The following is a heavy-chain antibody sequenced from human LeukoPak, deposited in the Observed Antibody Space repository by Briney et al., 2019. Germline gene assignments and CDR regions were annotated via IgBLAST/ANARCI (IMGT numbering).Heavy chain of an antibody. Sequence: SETLSLTCTVSGGSISSSSYYWGWIRQPPGKGLEWIGSIYYSVSTYYNPSLKSRVTISVDTSKNQFSLKLSSVTAADTAVYYCARGRGEGRGIAMVRGVRAPSYNWFDPWGHGTQVTVSS. D-gene: IGHD3-10*01. J-gene: IGHJ5*02. CDR1: GGSISSSSYY. CDR3: ARGRGEGRGIAMVRGVRAPSYNWFDP. CDR2: IYYSVST. V-gene: IGHV4-39*07.